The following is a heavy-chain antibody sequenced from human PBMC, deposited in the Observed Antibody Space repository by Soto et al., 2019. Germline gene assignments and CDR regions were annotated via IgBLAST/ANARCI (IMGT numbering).Heavy chain of an antibody. J-gene: IGHJ5*02. D-gene: IGHD2-21*01. CDR3: ARGGSDWSP. CDR1: GGSISGYY. Sequence: SETLSLTCTVSGGSISGYYWSWIRQPPGKSLQWIAYIFDSGSTTNYNPSLKSRVSISVDTSKNQFSLRLSSVTAADTAVYYCARGGSDWSPWGQGTLVTVSS. CDR2: IFDSGSTT. V-gene: IGHV4-59*01.